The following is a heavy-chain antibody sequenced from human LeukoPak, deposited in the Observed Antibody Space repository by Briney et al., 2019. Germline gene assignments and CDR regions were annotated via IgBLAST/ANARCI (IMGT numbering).Heavy chain of an antibody. V-gene: IGHV3-23*01. CDR3: AKGPPYYDFWSGYYTVDY. CDR1: GFTFSSYS. D-gene: IGHD3-3*01. J-gene: IGHJ4*02. CDR2: ISGSGGST. Sequence: GGSLRLSCAASGFTFSSYSMNWVRQAPGKGLEWVSAISGSGGSTYYADSVKGRFTISRDNSKNTLYLQMNSLRAEDTAVYYCAKGPPYYDFWSGYYTVDYWGQGTLVTVSS.